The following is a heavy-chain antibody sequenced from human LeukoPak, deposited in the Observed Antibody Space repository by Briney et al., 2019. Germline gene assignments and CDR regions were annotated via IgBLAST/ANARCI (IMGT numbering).Heavy chain of an antibody. Sequence: ASVKVSCKVSGYTLTELSMHWVRQAPGKGLEWMGGFDPEDGETIYAQKFQGRVTMTEDTSTDTAYMELSSLRSGDTAVYYCATPRVLSWELTSWGQGTLVTVSS. CDR2: FDPEDGET. J-gene: IGHJ4*02. V-gene: IGHV1-24*01. D-gene: IGHD1-26*01. CDR1: GYTLTELS. CDR3: ATPRVLSWELTS.